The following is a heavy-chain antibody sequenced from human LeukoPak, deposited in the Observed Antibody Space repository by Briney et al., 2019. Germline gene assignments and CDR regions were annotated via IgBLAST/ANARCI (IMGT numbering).Heavy chain of an antibody. CDR1: GFTFSSYG. V-gene: IGHV3-33*05. CDR2: ISYDRSNQ. Sequence: GGSPRLSCAASGFTFSSYGMDCGRQAPGKGLEWVAGISYDRSNQYYADSVKGRFTISRAHSKNTLYLQMTSLRFGDTAVYYCAKSFWYSRSWFDNWGQGTLVTVSS. CDR3: AKSFWYSRSWFDN. D-gene: IGHD6-13*01. J-gene: IGHJ4*02.